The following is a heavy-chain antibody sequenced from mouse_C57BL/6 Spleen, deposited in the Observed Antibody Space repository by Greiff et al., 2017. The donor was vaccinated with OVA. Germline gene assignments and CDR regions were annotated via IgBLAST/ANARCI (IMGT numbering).Heavy chain of an antibody. CDR1: GYAFSSYW. CDR3: ARGEPKSYWYFDV. CDR2: IYPGDGDT. V-gene: IGHV1-80*01. Sequence: QVQLKESGAELVKPGASVKISCKASGYAFSSYWMNWVKQRPGKGLEWIGQIYPGDGDTNYNGKFKGKATLTADKSSSTAYMQLSSLTSEDSAVYFCARGEPKSYWYFDVWGTGTTVTVSS. J-gene: IGHJ1*03.